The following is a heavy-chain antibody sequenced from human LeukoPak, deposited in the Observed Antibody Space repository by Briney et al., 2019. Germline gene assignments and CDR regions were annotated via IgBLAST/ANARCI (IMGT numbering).Heavy chain of an antibody. J-gene: IGHJ4*02. CDR2: IYTSGSN. D-gene: IGHD6-19*01. Sequence: SETLSLTCTVSGGSISSYYWSWIRQPAGKGLEWIGRIYTSGSNNYNPSLKSRVTMSVDTSKNQFSLKLSSVTAADTAVYYCARDRIAVAATYYFDYWGQGTLVTVSS. CDR1: GGSISSYY. CDR3: ARDRIAVAATYYFDY. V-gene: IGHV4-4*07.